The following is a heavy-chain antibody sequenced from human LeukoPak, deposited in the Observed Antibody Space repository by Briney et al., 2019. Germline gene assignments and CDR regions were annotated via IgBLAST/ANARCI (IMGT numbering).Heavy chain of an antibody. CDR1: GGTFSSYA. D-gene: IGHD6-6*01. V-gene: IGHV1-69*13. CDR3: AREKEYSSSHDLDY. Sequence: SVTVSCKASGGTFSSYAISWVRQAPGQGLEWMGGIIPIFGTANYAQKFQGRVTITADESTSTAYMELSSLRSEDTAVYYCAREKEYSSSHDLDYWGQGTLVTVSS. CDR2: IIPIFGTA. J-gene: IGHJ4*02.